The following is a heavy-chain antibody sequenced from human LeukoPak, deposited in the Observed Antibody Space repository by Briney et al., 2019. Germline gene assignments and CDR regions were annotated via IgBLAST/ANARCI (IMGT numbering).Heavy chain of an antibody. V-gene: IGHV1-18*01. Sequence: ASVKVSCKASGYTFTSYGISWVRQAPGQGLEWMGWISAYNGNTNYAQKLQGRVTMTTDTSTSTAYMELRSLRSDDTAVYYCARVIEGGYRYGSYYYMDVWGKGTTVTISS. J-gene: IGHJ6*03. D-gene: IGHD5-18*01. CDR2: ISAYNGNT. CDR1: GYTFTSYG. CDR3: ARVIEGGYRYGSYYYMDV.